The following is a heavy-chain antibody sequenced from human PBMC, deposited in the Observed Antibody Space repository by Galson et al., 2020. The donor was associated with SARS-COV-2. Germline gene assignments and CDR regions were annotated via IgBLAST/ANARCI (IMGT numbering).Heavy chain of an antibody. CDR2: IYHSGST. J-gene: IGHJ5*02. CDR1: GASVRNYY. CDR3: ARGSGGGWFDP. Sequence: SETLSLTCTVSGASVRNYYWIWIRQPPGKGLEWIGYIYHSGSTNYSPSLKSRVTMSVDTSKNQFSLNLSSVTAADTAVYYCARGSGGGWFDPRGNGTLVTVSS. D-gene: IGHD3-16*01. V-gene: IGHV4-59*08.